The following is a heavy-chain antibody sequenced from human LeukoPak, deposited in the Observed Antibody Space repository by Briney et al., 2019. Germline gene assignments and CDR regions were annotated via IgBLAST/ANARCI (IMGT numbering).Heavy chain of an antibody. D-gene: IGHD3-10*01. Sequence: ASVKVPCKASGYTFTSYNINWVRQATGQGLEWMGWMNPNSGNTGYAQKFQGRVTMTRNTSITTAYMELSSLRSEDTAVYYCARETSYYGSGSYWCFDPWGQGTLVTVSS. J-gene: IGHJ5*02. CDR3: ARETSYYGSGSYWCFDP. V-gene: IGHV1-8*01. CDR1: GYTFTSYN. CDR2: MNPNSGNT.